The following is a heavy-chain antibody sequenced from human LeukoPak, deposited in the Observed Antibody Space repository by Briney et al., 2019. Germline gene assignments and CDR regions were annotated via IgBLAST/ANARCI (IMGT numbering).Heavy chain of an antibody. D-gene: IGHD2-15*01. J-gene: IGHJ4*02. CDR3: ARDILEVRGGPPFDY. CDR1: GYTFTGYY. CDR2: INPNSGGT. Sequence: GASVKVSCKASGYTFTGYYMHWVRQAPGQGLEWMGWINPNSGGTNYAQKFQGRVTMTRDTSISTAYMELSRLRSDDTAVYYCARDILEVRGGPPFDYWGQGTLVTVSS. V-gene: IGHV1-2*02.